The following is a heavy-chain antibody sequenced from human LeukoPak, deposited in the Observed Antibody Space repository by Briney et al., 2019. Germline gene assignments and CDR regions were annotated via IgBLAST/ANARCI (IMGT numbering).Heavy chain of an antibody. J-gene: IGHJ4*01. CDR2: IKTDVTET. Sequence: GRSLRPSCAAARFTFSSSWMSWVRQAARGGRGWVATIKTDVTETIHMDSVKGRFTISRDNAKITLYLQLNSLRPEDTALYCCWTGPRSLLYWGHGTLVTVSS. CDR1: RFTFSSSW. D-gene: IGHD4-17*01. CDR3: WTGPRSLLY. V-gene: IGHV3-7*03.